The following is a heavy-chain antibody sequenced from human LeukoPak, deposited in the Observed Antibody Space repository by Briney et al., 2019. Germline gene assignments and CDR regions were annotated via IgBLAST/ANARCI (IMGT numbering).Heavy chain of an antibody. CDR2: IDWDDDK. CDR3: ARIRYSSGWYDFDY. D-gene: IGHD6-19*01. V-gene: IGHV2-70*04. J-gene: IGHJ4*02. Sequence: SGPALVKPTQTLTLTCTFSGFSLSTSGMRVSWIRQPPGNALEWLARIDWDDDKFYSTSLKTRLTISKDTSKNQVVLTMTNMDPVDTATYYCARIRYSSGWYDFDYWGQGTLVTVSS. CDR1: GFSLSTSGMR.